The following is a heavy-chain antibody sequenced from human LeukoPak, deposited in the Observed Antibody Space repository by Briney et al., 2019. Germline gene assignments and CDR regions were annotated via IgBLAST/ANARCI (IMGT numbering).Heavy chain of an antibody. J-gene: IGHJ5*02. CDR2: INLNSGGT. CDR1: GYTFTSYD. CDR3: ARMGWFDNWFDP. D-gene: IGHD3/OR15-3a*01. V-gene: IGHV1-2*02. Sequence: ASVKVSCKASGYTFTSYDINWVRQAPGQGLEWMGWINLNSGGTNYSQKFQGRVTMTRDTSISTAYMELSRLRSDDTAVYYCARMGWFDNWFDPWGQGTLVTVSS.